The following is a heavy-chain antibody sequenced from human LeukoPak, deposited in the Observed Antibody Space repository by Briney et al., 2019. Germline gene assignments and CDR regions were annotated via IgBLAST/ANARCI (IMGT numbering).Heavy chain of an antibody. J-gene: IGHJ5*02. D-gene: IGHD5-12*01. CDR2: ISYDGSNK. CDR3: AKDLRVIVATIPWFDP. Sequence: PGRSLRLSCAASGFTFSSYAMHWVRQAPGKGLEWVAVISYDGSNKYYADSVKGRFTISRDNSKSTLYLQINSLRTEDTAVYYCAKDLRVIVATIPWFDPWGQGTLVTVSS. V-gene: IGHV3-30-3*01. CDR1: GFTFSSYA.